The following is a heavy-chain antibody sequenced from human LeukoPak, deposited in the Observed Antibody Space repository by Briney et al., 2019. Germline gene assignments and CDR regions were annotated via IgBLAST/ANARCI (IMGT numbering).Heavy chain of an antibody. V-gene: IGHV4-59*01. Sequence: SETLSLTCTVSGGSISSYYWSWIRQPPGKGLEWIGYIYYSGSTNYNPSLKSRVTISVDTSKNQFSLKLSSVTAADTAVYYCARDRRTMIVGGNWFDPWGQGTLVTVSS. CDR3: ARDRRTMIVGGNWFDP. CDR2: IYYSGST. CDR1: GGSISSYY. D-gene: IGHD3-22*01. J-gene: IGHJ5*02.